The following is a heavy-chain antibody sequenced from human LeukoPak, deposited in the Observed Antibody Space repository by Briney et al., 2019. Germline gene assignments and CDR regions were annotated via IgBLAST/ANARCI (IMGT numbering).Heavy chain of an antibody. CDR1: GFTASRSY. Sequence: PGGSLRLSCAASGFTASRSYMSWVRRAPGKGLEWVSVIYSGGSRYYADSVQGRFTISRDNSKNTVFLQMNSLRAEDTAMYYCARDFGYYGSGTSDIWGQGTMVTVSS. J-gene: IGHJ3*02. D-gene: IGHD3-10*01. V-gene: IGHV3-53*01. CDR2: IYSGGSR. CDR3: ARDFGYYGSGTSDI.